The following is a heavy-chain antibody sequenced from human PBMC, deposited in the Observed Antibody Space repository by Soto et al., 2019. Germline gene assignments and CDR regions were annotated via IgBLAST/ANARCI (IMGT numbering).Heavy chain of an antibody. CDR1: GFTFSSYW. V-gene: IGHV3-7*03. Sequence: EVQLVESGGGLVQPGGSLRLSCAASGFTFSSYWMSWVRQAPGKGLEWVANIKQDGSEKYYVDSVKGRFTISRDNAKNSLCLQMNSLRAEDTAVHYCAREQWLPHYYFDYWGQGTLVTVSS. CDR3: AREQWLPHYYFDY. J-gene: IGHJ4*02. CDR2: IKQDGSEK. D-gene: IGHD6-19*01.